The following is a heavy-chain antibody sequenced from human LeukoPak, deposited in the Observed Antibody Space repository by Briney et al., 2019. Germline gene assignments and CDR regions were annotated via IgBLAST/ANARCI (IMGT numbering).Heavy chain of an antibody. J-gene: IGHJ5*02. CDR1: GGSISSSSYY. Sequence: SETLSLTCTVSGGSISSSSYYWGWIRQPPGKGLEYIGSVYYTGNTYYNPSLKSRVTISVDTSKIQFSLKLNSVTAADTAVYYCSTSTGTTYNSFDPRGQGTLVTVSS. CDR2: VYYTGNT. CDR3: STSTGTTYNSFDP. D-gene: IGHD4-11*01. V-gene: IGHV4-39*07.